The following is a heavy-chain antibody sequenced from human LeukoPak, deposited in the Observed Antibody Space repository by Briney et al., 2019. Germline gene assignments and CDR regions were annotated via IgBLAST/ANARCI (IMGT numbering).Heavy chain of an antibody. CDR3: ARRNLMTTGLYYYYGMDV. V-gene: IGHV1-2*02. J-gene: IGHJ6*02. D-gene: IGHD4-11*01. CDR1: GYTFTGYY. Sequence: ASVKVSCKASGYTFTGYYMHWVRQAPGQGLEWMGWINPNSGGTNYAQKFQGRVTMTRDTSISTAYMELSRLRSDDTAVYYCARRNLMTTGLYYYYGMDVWGQGTTVTVSS. CDR2: INPNSGGT.